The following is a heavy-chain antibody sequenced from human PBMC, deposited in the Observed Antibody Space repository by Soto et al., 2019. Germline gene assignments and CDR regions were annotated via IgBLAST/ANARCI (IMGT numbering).Heavy chain of an antibody. CDR3: ALGVAVAGPYYYYGMDV. J-gene: IGHJ6*02. CDR1: GDSVSSSSAA. D-gene: IGHD6-19*01. V-gene: IGHV6-1*01. Sequence: PSQTLSLTCAISGDSVSSSSAAWNWIRQSPSRGLEWLGRTYYRSKWYNDYAVSVKSRITINPDTSKNQFSLQLNSVTPEDTAVYYCALGVAVAGPYYYYGMDVWGQGTTVTVSS. CDR2: TYYRSKWYN.